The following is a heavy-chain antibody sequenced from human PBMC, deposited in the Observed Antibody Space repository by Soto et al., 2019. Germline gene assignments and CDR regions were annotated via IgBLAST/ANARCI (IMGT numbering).Heavy chain of an antibody. CDR2: ISYDGSNK. Sequence: GSLRLSCSASGFTFITYGMHWVRQAPGKGLEWVAVISYDGSNKYYADSVKGRFTISRDNAKNSLYLQMNSLRAEDTAVYYCASPTYYYDSSGPPAYWRQGTLVTVSS. CDR1: GFTFITYG. J-gene: IGHJ4*02. V-gene: IGHV3-30*03. D-gene: IGHD3-22*01. CDR3: ASPTYYYDSSGPPAY.